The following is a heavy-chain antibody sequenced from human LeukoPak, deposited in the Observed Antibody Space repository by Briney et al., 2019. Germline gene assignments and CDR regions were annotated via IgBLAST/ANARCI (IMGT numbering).Heavy chain of an antibody. Sequence: PGRSLRLSCAASGFTFSSYGMHWVRQAPGKGLEWVAVISYDGSNKYYADSVKGRFTISRDNSKNTLYLQMNSLRAEDTAVYYCAKDRLYYDFWSGPFDYWGQGTLVTVSS. CDR2: ISYDGSNK. V-gene: IGHV3-30*18. D-gene: IGHD3-3*01. CDR3: AKDRLYYDFWSGPFDY. CDR1: GFTFSSYG. J-gene: IGHJ4*02.